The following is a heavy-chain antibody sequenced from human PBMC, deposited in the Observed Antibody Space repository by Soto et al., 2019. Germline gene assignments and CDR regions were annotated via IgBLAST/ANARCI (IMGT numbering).Heavy chain of an antibody. CDR3: ATDHGWGVATIRYYYGMDV. V-gene: IGHV1-24*01. CDR2: FDPEDGET. D-gene: IGHD5-12*01. CDR1: GYTLTELS. Sequence: GASVKVSCKVSGYTLTELSMHWVRQAPGKGLEWMGGFDPEDGETIYAQKFQGRVTMTEDTSTDTAYMELSSLRSEDTAVYYCATDHGWGVATIRYYYGMDVWGQGTTVTVSS. J-gene: IGHJ6*02.